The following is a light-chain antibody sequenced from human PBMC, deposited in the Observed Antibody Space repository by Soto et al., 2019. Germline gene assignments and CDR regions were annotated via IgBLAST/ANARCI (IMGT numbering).Light chain of an antibody. CDR1: QDINSW. V-gene: IGKV1D-12*01. J-gene: IGKJ2*01. CDR2: VAS. Sequence: DIQMTQSPSFVSASVGDRVTITCRASQDINSWLAWYQQAPGKAPKLLINVASSLQTGVPSRFSGSGSGTDFTLTISSLRPEDFATYFCQQAHSFPYTFGQGTKLEIK. CDR3: QQAHSFPYT.